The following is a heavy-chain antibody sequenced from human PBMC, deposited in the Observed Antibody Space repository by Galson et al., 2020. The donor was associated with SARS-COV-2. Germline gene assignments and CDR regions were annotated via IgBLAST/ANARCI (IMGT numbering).Heavy chain of an antibody. CDR2: IYPGDSDT. Sequence: KIGESLKISCKGSGYSFTSYWIGWARQMPGKGLEWTGIIYPGDSDTRYSPSFQGQVTISADKSISTAYLQWSSLKASDTAMYYCARLVSTIAARTFDIWGQGTMVTGSS. V-gene: IGHV5-51*01. J-gene: IGHJ3*02. CDR1: GYSFTSYW. D-gene: IGHD6-6*01. CDR3: ARLVSTIAARTFDI.